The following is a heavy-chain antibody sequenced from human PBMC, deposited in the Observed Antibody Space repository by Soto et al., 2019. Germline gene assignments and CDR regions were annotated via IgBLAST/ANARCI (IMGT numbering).Heavy chain of an antibody. CDR1: GFTFSSYA. D-gene: IGHD3-10*01. CDR2: ISDSGDAT. V-gene: IGHV3-23*01. Sequence: EVQLLESGGGLVQPGESLRISCTASGFTFSSYAMAWVRQGPGKGLEWVSDISDSGDATYYADSVVGRFTISRDNSKNTLYLQMTILRADDTALYSCAKDDDYYGSGSLAYWGLGTLVTVSS. CDR3: AKDDDYYGSGSLAY. J-gene: IGHJ4*02.